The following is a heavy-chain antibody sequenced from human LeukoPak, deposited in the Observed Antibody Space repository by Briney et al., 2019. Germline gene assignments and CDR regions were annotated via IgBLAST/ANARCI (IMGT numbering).Heavy chain of an antibody. Sequence: PGGSLRLSCAASGFTFSSYGMHWVRQAPGKGLEWVAFIRYDGSNKYYADSVKGRFTISRDNSKNTLYLQMNSLRAEDTAVYYCAKDLGYSYGYMAHWGQGTLVTVSS. CDR3: AKDLGYSYGYMAH. J-gene: IGHJ4*02. CDR2: IRYDGSNK. CDR1: GFTFSSYG. D-gene: IGHD5-18*01. V-gene: IGHV3-30*02.